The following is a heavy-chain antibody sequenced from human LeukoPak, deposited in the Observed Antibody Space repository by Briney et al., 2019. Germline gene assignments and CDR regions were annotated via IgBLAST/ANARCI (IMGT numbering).Heavy chain of an antibody. Sequence: GESLQISCKGSGYSFTSYWIGWVRQMPGKGLEWVGIIYPGDSDTRYSPSFQGQVTISADKSISTAYLQWSSLKASDTAMYYCARGSADYYDSSGYYYAAFDIWGQGTMVTVSS. D-gene: IGHD3-22*01. V-gene: IGHV5-51*01. J-gene: IGHJ3*02. CDR2: IYPGDSDT. CDR1: GYSFTSYW. CDR3: ARGSADYYDSSGYYYAAFDI.